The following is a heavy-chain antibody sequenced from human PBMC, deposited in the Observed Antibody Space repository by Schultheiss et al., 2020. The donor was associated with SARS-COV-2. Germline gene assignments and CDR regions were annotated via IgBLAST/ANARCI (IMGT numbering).Heavy chain of an antibody. CDR1: GFTFSSYS. J-gene: IGHJ6*02. CDR3: AREDVVVVAATHYYYGMDV. D-gene: IGHD2-15*01. Sequence: GGSPRLSCAASGFTFSSYSMNWVRQAPGKGLEWVSSISSSSSYIYYADSVKGRFTISRDNAKNSLYLQMNSLRAEDTAVYYCAREDVVVVAATHYYYGMDVWGQGTTVTVSS. CDR2: ISSSSSYI. V-gene: IGHV3-21*01.